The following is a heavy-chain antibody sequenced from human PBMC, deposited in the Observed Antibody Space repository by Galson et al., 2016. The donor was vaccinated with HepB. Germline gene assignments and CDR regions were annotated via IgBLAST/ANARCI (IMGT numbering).Heavy chain of an antibody. CDR2: TSGSGGIT. Sequence: SLRLSCAASGFTFGSYAMAWVRQAPGKGLEWVSGTSGSGGITSYADSVERRFTISRDNSKNTLYLQMKSLRAEDTAVYYCAKDVGGYSSGCLMWGQGTLVTVSS. D-gene: IGHD6-19*01. V-gene: IGHV3-23*01. CDR3: AKDVGGYSSGCLM. J-gene: IGHJ4*02. CDR1: GFTFGSYA.